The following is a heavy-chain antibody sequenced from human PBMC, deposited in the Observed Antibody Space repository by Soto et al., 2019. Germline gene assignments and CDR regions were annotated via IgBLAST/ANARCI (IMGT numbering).Heavy chain of an antibody. J-gene: IGHJ6*02. CDR2: IKSKTDGGTT. D-gene: IGHD2-2*01. V-gene: IGHV3-15*07. CDR1: GFTFSNAW. Sequence: GGSLRLSCAASGFTFSNAWMNWVRQAPGKGLEWVGRIKSKTDGGTTDYAAPVKGRFTISRDDSKNTLYLQMNSLKTEDTAVYYCTPGVCSTSCYYYYGMDVWGQGTTVTVTS. CDR3: TPGVCSTSCYYYYGMDV.